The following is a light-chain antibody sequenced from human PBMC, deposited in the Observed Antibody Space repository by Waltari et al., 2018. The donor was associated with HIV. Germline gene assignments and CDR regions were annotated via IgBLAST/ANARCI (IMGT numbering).Light chain of an antibody. CDR2: DTS. CDR3: QQRSNWSIT. J-gene: IGKJ5*01. CDR1: QSVSSY. Sequence: EIVLIQSPATLSLSPGEGATLSCRASQSVSSYLAWYDKKPGQSPRLLIYDTSTRATGIPARFSGSWSATDFTLTITSLEPEDSAVYYCQQRSNWSITFGQGTRLEIK. V-gene: IGKV3-11*01.